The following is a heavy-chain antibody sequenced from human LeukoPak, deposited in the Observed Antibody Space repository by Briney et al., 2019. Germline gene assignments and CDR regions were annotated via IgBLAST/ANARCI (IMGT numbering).Heavy chain of an antibody. CDR1: GFTVSSNY. J-gene: IGHJ4*02. CDR2: IYSGGST. CDR3: AKASGKRTYYFDY. Sequence: GGSLRLSCAASGFTVSSNYMSWVRQAPGKGLEWVSVIYSGGSTYYADSVKGRFTISRDNSKNTLYLQMNSLRAEDTAVYYCAKASGKRTYYFDYWGQGTLVTVSS. V-gene: IGHV3-53*01.